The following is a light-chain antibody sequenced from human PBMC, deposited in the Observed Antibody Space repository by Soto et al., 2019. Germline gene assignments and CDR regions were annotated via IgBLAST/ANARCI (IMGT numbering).Light chain of an antibody. CDR2: DAS. CDR3: QQRHMWPIT. J-gene: IGKJ5*01. V-gene: IGKV3-11*01. CDR1: QSVSSN. Sequence: EIVMTQSPATLSVSPGERATLSCRASQSVSSNLAWYQQKPGLAPRLLIYDASSRATGIPDRFSGGGSGTDFTLTMSSLEPEDSAVYYCQQRHMWPITFGQGTRLEI.